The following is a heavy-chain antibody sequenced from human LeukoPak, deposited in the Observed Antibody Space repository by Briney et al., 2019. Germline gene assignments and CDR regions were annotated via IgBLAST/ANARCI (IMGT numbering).Heavy chain of an antibody. J-gene: IGHJ4*02. D-gene: IGHD2-8*01. CDR1: GYTFTGYY. V-gene: IGHV1-2*02. CDR2: INPNSGGT. CDR3: AILHSTNFYFDY. Sequence: ASVKVSCKASGYTFTGYYMHWVRQAPGQGLEWMGWINPNSGGTNYAQKFQGRVIMTTDTYTSTAYMELRSLRSDDTAVYYCAILHSTNFYFDYWGQGTLVTVSS.